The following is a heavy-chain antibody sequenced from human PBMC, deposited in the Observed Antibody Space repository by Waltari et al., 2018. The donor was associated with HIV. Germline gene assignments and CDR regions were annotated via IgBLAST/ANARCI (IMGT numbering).Heavy chain of an antibody. D-gene: IGHD3-22*01. CDR2: IRYDGSNE. Sequence: QVQLVEFGGGVVQPGGSLRLSCAASGFPFSSYGMHWVRQAPGRGLEWVAFIRYDGSNEYYADSVKGRFTISRDNSKNTLYLQMNSLRAEDTAVYYCAKPRHYYDSSGLDYWGQGTLVTVSS. V-gene: IGHV3-30*02. CDR3: AKPRHYYDSSGLDY. CDR1: GFPFSSYG. J-gene: IGHJ4*02.